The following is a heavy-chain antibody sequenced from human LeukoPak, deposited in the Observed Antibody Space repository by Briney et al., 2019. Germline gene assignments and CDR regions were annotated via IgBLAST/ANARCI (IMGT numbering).Heavy chain of an antibody. V-gene: IGHV3-23*01. CDR1: GFTFSSYA. CDR2: ISASGGTT. D-gene: IGHD3-3*02. Sequence: KTGGSLRLSCAASGFTFSSYAMSWIRQAPGKGLEWVSAISASGGTTYYADSVKGRCTISRDNSKNTLDLQMNSLRPEDTAVYYCAKSETSFYFFDYWGQGTLVTVSS. CDR3: AKSETSFYFFDY. J-gene: IGHJ4*02.